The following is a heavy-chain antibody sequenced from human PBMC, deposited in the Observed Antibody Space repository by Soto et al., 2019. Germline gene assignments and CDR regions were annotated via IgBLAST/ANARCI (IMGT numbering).Heavy chain of an antibody. D-gene: IGHD2-15*01. CDR2: IYYSGST. CDR3: ARGGDCSGGSCYYGAFDI. V-gene: IGHV4-59*12. CDR1: GGSISSYY. J-gene: IGHJ3*02. Sequence: SETLSLTCTVSGGSISSYYWSWIRQPPGKGLEWIGYIYYSGSTNYNPSLKSRVTISVDTSKNQFSLKLSSVTAADTAVYYCARGGDCSGGSCYYGAFDIWGQGTMVTVS.